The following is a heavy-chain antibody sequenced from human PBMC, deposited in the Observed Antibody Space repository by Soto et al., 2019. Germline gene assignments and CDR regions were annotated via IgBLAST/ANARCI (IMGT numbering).Heavy chain of an antibody. CDR2: ISYGGSNK. CDR3: ARDREGYSGFDSPAY. J-gene: IGHJ4*02. D-gene: IGHD5-12*01. CDR1: GLTFSRYA. Sequence: QVQLVESGGGVVQPGRSLRLSCAASGLTFSRYAMHWVRQAPGKGLEWVALISYGGSNKYYADSVRGRFTISRDNSNNTLYLQMNSMRAEDTAVYYCARDREGYSGFDSPAYWGQGTLVTVSS. V-gene: IGHV3-30-3*01.